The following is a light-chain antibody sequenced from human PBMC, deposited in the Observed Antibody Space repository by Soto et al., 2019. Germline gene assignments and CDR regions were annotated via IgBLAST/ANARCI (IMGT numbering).Light chain of an antibody. V-gene: IGLV1-44*01. CDR3: AAWGASLTGYV. Sequence: QSVLTQPPSASGTPGQRVTISCSGSNSNIGSNTVNWYEQLPGTAPKLLIYSNNQRPSGVPDRFSGSKSGTSAPLAISALQSEDEGDYCCAAWGASLTGYVFGTGTKVNVL. CDR1: NSNIGSNT. CDR2: SNN. J-gene: IGLJ1*01.